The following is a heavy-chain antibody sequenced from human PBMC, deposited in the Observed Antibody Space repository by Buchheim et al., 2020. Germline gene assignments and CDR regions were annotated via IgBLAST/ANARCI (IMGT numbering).Heavy chain of an antibody. V-gene: IGHV3-30*18. Sequence: QVQLVESGGGVVQPGRSLRLSCAASGFTFSSYGMHWVRQAPGKGLEWVAVISYDGSNKYYADSVKGRFTISRDNSKTKLYLQMNSLRAEDTAVYYCAEGSLWFGELYSLGYWGQGTL. CDR2: ISYDGSNK. D-gene: IGHD3-10*01. CDR1: GFTFSSYG. J-gene: IGHJ4*02. CDR3: AEGSLWFGELYSLGY.